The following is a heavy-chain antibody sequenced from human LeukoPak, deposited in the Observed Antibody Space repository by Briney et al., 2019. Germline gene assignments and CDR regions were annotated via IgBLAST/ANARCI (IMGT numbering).Heavy chain of an antibody. V-gene: IGHV1-69*01. CDR2: IIPIFGTA. J-gene: IGHJ6*02. CDR3: AREVEDYYYGMDV. CDR1: GGTFSRFT. Sequence: GASVKVSCKASGGTFSRFTISWVRQAPGQGLEWMGGIIPIFGTANYAQKFQGRVTITADESTSTAYMELSSLRSEDTAVYYCAREVEDYYYGMDVWGQGTTVTVSS.